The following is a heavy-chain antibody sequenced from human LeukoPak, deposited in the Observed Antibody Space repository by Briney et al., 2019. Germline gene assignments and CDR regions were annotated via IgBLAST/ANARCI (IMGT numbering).Heavy chain of an antibody. CDR2: ISYDGSNK. V-gene: IGHV3-30*18. Sequence: PGRSLRLSCAASGFTFSSYGMHWVRQAPGKGLEWVAVISYDGSNKYYADSVKGRFTISRDNSENTLYLQMNSLRAEDTAVYYCAKDIYGSGSSDVYYGMDVWGKGTTVTVSS. D-gene: IGHD3-10*01. CDR1: GFTFSSYG. CDR3: AKDIYGSGSSDVYYGMDV. J-gene: IGHJ6*04.